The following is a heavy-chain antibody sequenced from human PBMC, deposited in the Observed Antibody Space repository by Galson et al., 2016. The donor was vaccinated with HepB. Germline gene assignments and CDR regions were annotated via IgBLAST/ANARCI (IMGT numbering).Heavy chain of an antibody. CDR2: ISSSSSYI. J-gene: IGHJ4*02. D-gene: IGHD4-17*01. Sequence: SLRLSCAASGFTFSSYSMNWVRQAPGKGLEWVSSISSSSSYIYYADSVKGRFTISRDNAKNSLYLQMNSLGADDTAVYYCARAVSWDYGDYAGYWGQGTLVTVSS. V-gene: IGHV3-21*01. CDR1: GFTFSSYS. CDR3: ARAVSWDYGDYAGY.